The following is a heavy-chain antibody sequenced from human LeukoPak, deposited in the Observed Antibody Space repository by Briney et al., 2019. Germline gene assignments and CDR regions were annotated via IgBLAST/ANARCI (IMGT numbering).Heavy chain of an antibody. CDR1: GGSISSSSYY. V-gene: IGHV4-39*07. CDR3: ARDRGGSGYYSDAFDI. J-gene: IGHJ3*02. D-gene: IGHD3-22*01. CDR2: IYHSGST. Sequence: SETLSLTCTVSGGSISSSSYYWGWIRQPPGKGLEWIGEIYHSGSTNYNPSLKSRVTISVDKSKNQFSLKLSSVTAADTAVYYCARDRGGSGYYSDAFDIWGQGTMVTVSS.